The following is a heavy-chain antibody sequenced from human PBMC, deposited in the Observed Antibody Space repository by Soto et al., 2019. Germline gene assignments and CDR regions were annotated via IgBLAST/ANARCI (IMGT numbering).Heavy chain of an antibody. CDR3: AIARGGTYSGYFDL. J-gene: IGHJ4*02. Sequence: ASVKVSCKVSGHTLSELAIHWVRQSPGKGLECLGGFDPEEGETVYARNFQGRISMTDDTSTDTWYMQLHSLTSDDTAVYYCAIARGGTYSGYFDLWGQGTRVTVSS. CDR2: FDPEEGET. CDR1: GHTLSELA. D-gene: IGHD1-26*01. V-gene: IGHV1-24*01.